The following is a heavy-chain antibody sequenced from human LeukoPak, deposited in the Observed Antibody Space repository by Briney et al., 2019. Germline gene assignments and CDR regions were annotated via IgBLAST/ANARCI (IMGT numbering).Heavy chain of an antibody. CDR1: GYTFTTYY. D-gene: IGHD2-21*02. CDR3: AREGHCGGDCYSGSDY. Sequence: ASVKVSCKASGYTFTTYYIHWVRQAPGQGLEWMGIINPSGGSTSYAQKFQGRVTMTRDTSTSTVYMELSSLRSEDTAVYYCAREGHCGGDCYSGSDYWGQGTLVTVSS. CDR2: INPSGGST. V-gene: IGHV1-46*01. J-gene: IGHJ4*02.